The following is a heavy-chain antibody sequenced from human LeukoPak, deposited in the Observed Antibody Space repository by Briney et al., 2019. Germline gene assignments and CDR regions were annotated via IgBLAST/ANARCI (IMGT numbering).Heavy chain of an antibody. V-gene: IGHV1-69*04. Sequence: SVKVSCKASGGTFSSYAISWVRQAPGQGLEWMGRIIPILGIANYAQKFQGRVTITADKSTSTAYMELSSLRSEDTAVYYCARDDYDILTGYPYYYYYGMGVWGQGTTVTVSS. CDR1: GGTFSSYA. D-gene: IGHD3-9*01. CDR2: IIPILGIA. J-gene: IGHJ6*02. CDR3: ARDDYDILTGYPYYYYYGMGV.